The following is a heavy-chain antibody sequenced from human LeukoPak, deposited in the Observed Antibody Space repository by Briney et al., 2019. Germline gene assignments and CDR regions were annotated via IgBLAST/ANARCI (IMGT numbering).Heavy chain of an antibody. CDR1: GGSISSYY. CDR3: ARGLGYCSSTSCYYYGMDV. Sequence: SETLSLTCTVSGGSISSYYWSWIRQPPGKGLEWIGYIYYSGSTNYNPSLKSRVTISVDTSKNQFSLKLSSVTAADTAVYYCARGLGYCSSTSCYYYGMDVWGQGTTVTVSS. CDR2: IYYSGST. D-gene: IGHD2-2*01. V-gene: IGHV4-59*12. J-gene: IGHJ6*02.